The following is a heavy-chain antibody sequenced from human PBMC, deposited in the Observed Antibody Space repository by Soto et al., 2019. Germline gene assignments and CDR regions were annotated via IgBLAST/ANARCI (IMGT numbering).Heavy chain of an antibody. Sequence: GGSLRLSCAASGFTFRSYSMNWVRQAPGKGLEWVSYISISSRTIYYAGSVKGRFTISRDDAKNSLYLQMNSLRDEDTSVYYCARDNGIAGSFDPWGQGTLVTVSS. CDR1: GFTFRSYS. CDR3: ARDNGIAGSFDP. V-gene: IGHV3-48*02. D-gene: IGHD6-13*01. J-gene: IGHJ5*02. CDR2: ISISSRTI.